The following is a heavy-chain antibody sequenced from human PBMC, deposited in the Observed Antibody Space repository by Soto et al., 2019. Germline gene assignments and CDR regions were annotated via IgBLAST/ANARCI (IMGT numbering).Heavy chain of an antibody. CDR2: IIPISETT. J-gene: IGHJ6*02. CDR1: GGTFSSYA. D-gene: IGHD2-2*01. V-gene: IGHV1-69*01. Sequence: QVQLVQSGAEVKKPGSSVKVSCKASGGTFSSYAISWVRQAPGQGLEWLGGIIPISETTNYAQKFQGRVTITVDESKSTAYMELSSLRSEDTAVYYGARSQGRSTSLEIYYYYYYGMDVWGQGTTVTVSS. CDR3: ARSQGRSTSLEIYYYYYYGMDV.